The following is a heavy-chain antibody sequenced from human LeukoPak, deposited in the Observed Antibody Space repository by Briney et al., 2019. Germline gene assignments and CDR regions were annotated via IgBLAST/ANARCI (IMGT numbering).Heavy chain of an antibody. CDR2: IYAGGST. J-gene: IGHJ4*01. CDR3: ATDIRSSPLGF. D-gene: IGHD3-9*01. Sequence: GGSLRLSCAASGFTFRSYAMTWVRQAPGKGLEWVSIIYAGGSTYYADSVKGRFTISRDSSNNTLFLQMSNLRADDSGLYYCATDIRSSPLGFWGHGTLVTVSS. CDR1: GFTFRSYA. V-gene: IGHV3-66*01.